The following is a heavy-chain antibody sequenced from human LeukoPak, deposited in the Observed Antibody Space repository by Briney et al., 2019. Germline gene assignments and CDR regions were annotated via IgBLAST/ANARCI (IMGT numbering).Heavy chain of an antibody. V-gene: IGHV1-46*01. D-gene: IGHD3-3*01. J-gene: IGHJ4*02. Sequence: ASVKVSCKASGYTFTSYYMHWVRQAPGQGLEWMGIINPSGGSTSYAQKFQGRVTMTRDMSTSTVYMELSSLRSEDTAVYYCTGREWARLLDFWGQGTLVTVSS. CDR3: TGREWARLLDF. CDR1: GYTFTSYY. CDR2: INPSGGST.